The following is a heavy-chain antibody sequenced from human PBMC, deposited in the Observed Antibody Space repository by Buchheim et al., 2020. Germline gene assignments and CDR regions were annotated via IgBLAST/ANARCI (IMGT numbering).Heavy chain of an antibody. CDR2: ISSISGYK. V-gene: IGHV3-21*01. CDR3: AREVVTAPADFQH. D-gene: IGHD2-21*02. CDR1: GFTFSSSS. Sequence: EVQLVESGGGLVKPGGSLRLSCAASGFTFSSSSMNWVRQAPGKGLEWVSSISSISGYKKYADSVKGRFTISRDNAKNSLFLQMNGLRADDTAVYYCAREVVTAPADFQHWGQGTL. J-gene: IGHJ1*01.